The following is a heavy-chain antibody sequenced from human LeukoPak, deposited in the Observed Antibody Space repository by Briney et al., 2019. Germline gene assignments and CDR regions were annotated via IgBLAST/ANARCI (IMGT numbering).Heavy chain of an antibody. J-gene: IGHJ4*02. Sequence: PGGSLRLSCAASGFTFDDYAMHWVRQAPGKGLEWVSGISWNSGSIGYADSVKGRFTISRDNAKNSLYLQMNSLRAEDTALYYCAKDIGRSGWLGGYFDYWGQGTLVTVSS. V-gene: IGHV3-9*01. CDR1: GFTFDDYA. CDR3: AKDIGRSGWLGGYFDY. D-gene: IGHD6-19*01. CDR2: ISWNSGSI.